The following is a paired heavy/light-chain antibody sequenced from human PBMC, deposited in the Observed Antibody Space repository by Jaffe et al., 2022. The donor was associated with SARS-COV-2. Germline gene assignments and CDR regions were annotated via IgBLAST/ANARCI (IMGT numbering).Light chain of an antibody. J-gene: IGKJ4*01. Sequence: DIVVTQTPLSLSVTPGQPASISCKSSQSLLHSDGKTYLYWYLQKPGQPPQLLIYEVSNRFSGVPDRFSGSGSGTDFTLKISRVEAEDVGVYYCMQSIHLPLTFGGGTKVEIK. V-gene: IGKV2D-29*01. CDR1: QSLLHSDGKTY. CDR2: EVS. CDR3: MQSIHLPLT.
Heavy chain of an antibody. J-gene: IGHJ6*02. CDR1: GFTFSNYA. Sequence: EVQLLESGGGLVQPGGSLRLSCAASGFTFSNYAMSWVRQAPGKGLEWVSVISGKGGDTYYADAVKGRFAISRDNSKNTLSLQMNSLRAEDTAVYYCAKSAVTVTASRGEGMDVWGQGTTVTVSS. CDR3: AKSAVTVTASRGEGMDV. CDR2: ISGKGGDT. V-gene: IGHV3-23*01. D-gene: IGHD4-17*01.